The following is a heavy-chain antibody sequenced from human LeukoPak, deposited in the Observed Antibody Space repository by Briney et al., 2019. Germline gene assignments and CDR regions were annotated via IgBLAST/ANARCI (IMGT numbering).Heavy chain of an antibody. CDR1: GFTFINYA. V-gene: IGHV3-23*01. CDR3: ARPTSGWYAGGFDY. J-gene: IGHJ4*02. CDR2: LSFSGLTT. D-gene: IGHD6-19*01. Sequence: GGSLRLSCAASGFTFINYAMNWVRQAPGKGLEWVSALSFSGLTTYYADSVRGRFTISRDNSKSTLYLQMNSLRAEDTALYYCARPTSGWYAGGFDYWGQGTLVTVSS.